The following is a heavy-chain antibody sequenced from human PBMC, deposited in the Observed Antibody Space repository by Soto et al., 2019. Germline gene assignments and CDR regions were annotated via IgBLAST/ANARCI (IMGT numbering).Heavy chain of an antibody. Sequence: PSETLSLTCTVSGGSISSYYWSWIRQPPGKGLEWIGYIYYSGSTNYNPSLKSRVTISVDTSKNQFSLKLSSVTAADTAVYYCARSEGRFGEYPFGYWGQGTLVTVSS. CDR1: GGSISSYY. CDR3: ARSEGRFGEYPFGY. D-gene: IGHD3-10*01. V-gene: IGHV4-59*01. CDR2: IYYSGST. J-gene: IGHJ4*02.